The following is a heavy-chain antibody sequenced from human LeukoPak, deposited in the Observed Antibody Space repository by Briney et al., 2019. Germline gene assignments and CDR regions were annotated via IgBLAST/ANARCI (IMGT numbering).Heavy chain of an antibody. J-gene: IGHJ3*01. V-gene: IGHV1-24*01. CDR2: FDPEDGET. Sequence: GASVNVSCKVSGYTLTELSMHWVRQAPGKGLESMGGFDPEDGETIYAQKFQGRVTMTEDTSTDTAYMELSSLRSEDTAVYYCVRDQFYAFDVWGQGTMVTVSS. CDR3: VRDQFYAFDV. CDR1: GYTLTELS.